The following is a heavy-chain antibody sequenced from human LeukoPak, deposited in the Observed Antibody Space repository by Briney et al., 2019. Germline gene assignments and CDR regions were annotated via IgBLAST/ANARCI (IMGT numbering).Heavy chain of an antibody. CDR2: INSDGSST. CDR3: ARVAETIYYGDYGDY. J-gene: IGHJ4*02. V-gene: IGHV3-74*01. CDR1: GFTFSSHW. Sequence: GGSLRLSCAASGFTFSSHWMHWVRQAPGKGLVWVSRINSDGSSTSYADSVKGRFTISRDNAKNTLYLQMNSLRAEDTAVYYCARVAETIYYGDYGDYWGQGTLVTVSS. D-gene: IGHD4-17*01.